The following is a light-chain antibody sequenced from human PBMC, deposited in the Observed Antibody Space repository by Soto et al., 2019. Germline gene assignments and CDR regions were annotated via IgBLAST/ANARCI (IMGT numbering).Light chain of an antibody. CDR1: QGINSF. J-gene: IGKJ2*01. CDR2: GGS. CDR3: QQYYFLPYT. V-gene: IGKV1D-8*01. Sequence: VISMTQSPSVISASTGDKVTIRCRVSQGINSFLAWYQQKPGKAPNLLIYGGSSFQSGVPSRFSGSGSGTDFNLTISDLQSEDLATDYCQQYYFLPYTFGQGTKLQIK.